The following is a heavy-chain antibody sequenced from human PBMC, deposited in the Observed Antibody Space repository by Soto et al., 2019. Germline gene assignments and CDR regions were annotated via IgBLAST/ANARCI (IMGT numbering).Heavy chain of an antibody. CDR1: GFTFSTYG. D-gene: IGHD6-19*01. V-gene: IGHV3-33*01. CDR2: IWYDGTNK. CDR3: ATDGPRIAVAGTYPDH. Sequence: GGSLRLSCAAPGFTFSTYGMHWVRQAPGKGLEWLAIIWYDGTNKFYADSVKGRFTVSRDNYKNTLYLQMNGLRAEDTAVYYCATDGPRIAVAGTYPDHWGQGTLVTVSS. J-gene: IGHJ4*02.